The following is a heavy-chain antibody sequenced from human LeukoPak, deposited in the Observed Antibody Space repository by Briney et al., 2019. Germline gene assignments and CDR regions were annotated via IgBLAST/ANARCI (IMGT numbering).Heavy chain of an antibody. V-gene: IGHV3-30-3*01. CDR3: ARERGSTSCPDY. J-gene: IGHJ4*02. CDR1: GLTFSSYS. Sequence: GGSLRLSCAASGLTFSSYSMHWVRQAPGKGLECVVLILYDGSNKNYADSVKGRFTISRDNSKNTLYLQMNSLRAEDTAVYYCARERGSTSCPDYWGQGTLVTVSS. D-gene: IGHD2-2*01. CDR2: ILYDGSNK.